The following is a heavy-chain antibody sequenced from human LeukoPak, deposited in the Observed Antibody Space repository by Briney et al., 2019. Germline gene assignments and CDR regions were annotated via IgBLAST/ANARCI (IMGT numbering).Heavy chain of an antibody. D-gene: IGHD2-2*01. Sequence: SSETLSLTCTVSGGSISSSSYYWGWIRQPPGKGLEWIGSIYYSGSTYYNPSLKSRVTISVDTSKNQFSLKLSSVTAADTAVYYCARAPMPDYWGQGTLVTVSS. V-gene: IGHV4-39*01. J-gene: IGHJ4*02. CDR3: ARAPMPDY. CDR1: GGSISSSSYY. CDR2: IYYSGST.